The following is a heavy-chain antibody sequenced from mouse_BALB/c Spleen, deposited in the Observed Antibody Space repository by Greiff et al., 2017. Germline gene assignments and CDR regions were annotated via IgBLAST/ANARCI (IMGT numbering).Heavy chain of an antibody. D-gene: IGHD1-3*01. CDR2: INPYNGGT. J-gene: IGHJ2*01. CDR1: GYSFTDYN. V-gene: IGHV1-18*01. Sequence: VHVKQSGPELVKPGASVKIPCKASGYSFTDYNMDWVKQSHGKSLEWIGDINPYNGGTIYNQKFKGKATLTVDKSSSTAYMELRSLTSEDTAVYYCAREVGTETEWLDYWGQGTTVTVSS. CDR3: AREVGTETEWLDY.